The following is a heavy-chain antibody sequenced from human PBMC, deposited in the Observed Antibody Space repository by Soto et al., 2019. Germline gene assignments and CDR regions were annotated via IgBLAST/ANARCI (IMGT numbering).Heavy chain of an antibody. D-gene: IGHD3-16*01. Sequence: PGGSLRLSCAASGVTSDYHAMNWVRQAPGKGLEWVSTISSNGEKTHYADSVRGRFIISSDNSSNTVDLQMNSLRVEDTAVYYCVSWASIHFDSWGQGTLVTVSS. V-gene: IGHV3-23*01. J-gene: IGHJ4*02. CDR2: ISSNGEKT. CDR3: VSWASIHFDS. CDR1: GVTSDYHA.